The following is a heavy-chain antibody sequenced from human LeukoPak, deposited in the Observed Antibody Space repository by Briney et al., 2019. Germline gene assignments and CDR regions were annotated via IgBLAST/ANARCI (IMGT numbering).Heavy chain of an antibody. CDR1: GGSITTSGHY. CDR2: IDYRERT. D-gene: IGHD3-16*01. Sequence: SETLSLTCAVSGGSITTSGHYWGWIRQPPGKGLEWIGSIDYRERTTYNPSLKSRVTISADTSRNQFSLKLSSVTATDTAVYYCANYVSGTMRDYWGQGTLVTVSS. J-gene: IGHJ4*02. CDR3: ANYVSGTMRDY. V-gene: IGHV4-39*01.